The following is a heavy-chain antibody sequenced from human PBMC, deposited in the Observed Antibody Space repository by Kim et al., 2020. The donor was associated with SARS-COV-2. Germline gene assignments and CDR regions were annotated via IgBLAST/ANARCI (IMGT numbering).Heavy chain of an antibody. D-gene: IGHD3-3*01. CDR3: ASYDFWTHYGMDV. CDR2: IYYSGST. Sequence: SETLSLTCTVSGGSISSSSYYWGWIRQPPGKGLEWIGSIYYSGSTYYNPSLKSRVTISVDTSKNQFSLKLSSVTAADTAVYYCASYDFWTHYGMDVWGQGTTVTFSS. CDR1: GGSISSSSYY. V-gene: IGHV4-39*01. J-gene: IGHJ6*02.